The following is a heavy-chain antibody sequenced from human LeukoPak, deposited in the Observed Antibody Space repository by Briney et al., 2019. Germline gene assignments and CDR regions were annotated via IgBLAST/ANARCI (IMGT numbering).Heavy chain of an antibody. Sequence: SETLSLTCAVYGGSFSGYYWSWIRQPPGRGLEWIGEINHSGSTNYNPSLKSRVTISVDTSKNQFSLKLSSVTAADTAVYYCARGWYSSSWYGLYFQHWGQGTLVTVSS. CDR2: INHSGST. J-gene: IGHJ1*01. D-gene: IGHD6-13*01. CDR3: ARGWYSSSWYGLYFQH. CDR1: GGSFSGYY. V-gene: IGHV4-34*01.